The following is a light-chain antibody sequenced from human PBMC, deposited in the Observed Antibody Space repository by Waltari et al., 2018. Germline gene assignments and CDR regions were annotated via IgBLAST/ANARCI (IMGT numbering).Light chain of an antibody. CDR3: MQGLQTPT. J-gene: IGKJ5*01. CDR2: LGS. V-gene: IGKV2-28*01. Sequence: DIVMTQSPLSLAVTPGVPASISCRCSQSCLQSNGYKYFDWSLQKPGQSPQPLIFLGSNRASGVPDRFSGSGSGTDFTLKISRVEAEDVGIYFCMQGLQTPTFGQGTRLEIK. CDR1: QSCLQSNGYKY.